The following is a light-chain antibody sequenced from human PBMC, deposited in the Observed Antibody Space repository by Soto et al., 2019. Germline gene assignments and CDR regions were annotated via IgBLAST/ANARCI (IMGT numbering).Light chain of an antibody. CDR2: DAS. Sequence: DIQMTQSPSTLSASVGDRVTITCRASQSIGTWLAWYQQKPGKAPKLLIFDASRLESGVPSRFSGSGSGTEFTLTISSLQPDDFATYYCQQYNSYWTVGRGTNVEIK. CDR3: QQYNSYWT. V-gene: IGKV1-5*01. J-gene: IGKJ1*01. CDR1: QSIGTW.